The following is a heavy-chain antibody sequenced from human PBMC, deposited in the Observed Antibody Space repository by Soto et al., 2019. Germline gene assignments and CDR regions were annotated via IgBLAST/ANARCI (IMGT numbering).Heavy chain of an antibody. Sequence: GGSLRLSCSASGFTFNVHNMNWVRQAPGKGLEWVSSVSSRSSYIYYSESVKGRFTISRDNAKNSLYLQMNSLRAEDTAVYYCARDNVPSDFLDSWGQGTPVTVSS. D-gene: IGHD3-3*01. CDR1: GFTFNVHN. J-gene: IGHJ4*02. CDR2: VSSRSSYI. CDR3: ARDNVPSDFLDS. V-gene: IGHV3-21*01.